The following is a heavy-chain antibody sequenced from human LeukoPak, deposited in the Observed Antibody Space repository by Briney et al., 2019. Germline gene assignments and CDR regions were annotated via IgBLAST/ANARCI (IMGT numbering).Heavy chain of an antibody. CDR2: MDTDGSNI. Sequence: GGSLRLSCAASGFTFSSHWMHWVRQAPGKGLVWVSRMDTDGSNINYADSVKGRFTISRDNAKNTLYLQMNSLSAEDTAVYYCARGGEGYNGPGFNWGQGTLVTVSS. J-gene: IGHJ4*02. V-gene: IGHV3-74*01. CDR3: ARGGEGYNGPGFN. CDR1: GFTFSSHW. D-gene: IGHD5-12*01.